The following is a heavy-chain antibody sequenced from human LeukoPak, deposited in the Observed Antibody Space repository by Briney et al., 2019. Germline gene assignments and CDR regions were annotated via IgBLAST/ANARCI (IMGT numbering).Heavy chain of an antibody. J-gene: IGHJ4*02. D-gene: IGHD3-22*01. CDR2: MSPNSGNT. V-gene: IGHV1-8*03. CDR3: ARGAASYYYDSSGFGY. CDR1: GYTFTSYD. Sequence: ASVKVSCKASGYTFTSYDINWVRQATGQGLEWMGWMSPNSGNTGYAQKFQGRVTITRNTSISTAYMELSSLRSEDTAVYYCARGAASYYYDSSGFGYWGQGTLVTVSS.